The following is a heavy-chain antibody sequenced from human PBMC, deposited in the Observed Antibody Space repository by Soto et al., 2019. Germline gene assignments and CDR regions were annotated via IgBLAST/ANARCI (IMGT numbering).Heavy chain of an antibody. Sequence: ASVKVSCKASGYTFTIYGISWVRQAPGQGLEWMGWISAYNGNTKYAQKLQGRVTMTADTSTSTAYMELRTLISDDTAVYYCGRISPGPAPTDAFDIWGQGTMVT. CDR1: GYTFTIYG. J-gene: IGHJ3*02. V-gene: IGHV1-18*01. CDR2: ISAYNGNT. CDR3: GRISPGPAPTDAFDI.